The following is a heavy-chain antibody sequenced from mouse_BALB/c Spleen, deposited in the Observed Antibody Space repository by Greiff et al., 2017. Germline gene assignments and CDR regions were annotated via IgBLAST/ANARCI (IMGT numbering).Heavy chain of an antibody. Sequence: EVKLVESGGGLVQPGGSRKLSCAASGFTFSSFGMHWVRQAPEKGLEWVAYISSGSSTIYYADTVKGRFTISRDNPKNTLFLQMTSLRSEDTAMYYCARGEDGYYVWFAYWGQGTLVTVSA. CDR3: ARGEDGYYVWFAY. CDR2: ISSGSSTI. V-gene: IGHV5-17*02. D-gene: IGHD2-3*01. CDR1: GFTFSSFG. J-gene: IGHJ3*01.